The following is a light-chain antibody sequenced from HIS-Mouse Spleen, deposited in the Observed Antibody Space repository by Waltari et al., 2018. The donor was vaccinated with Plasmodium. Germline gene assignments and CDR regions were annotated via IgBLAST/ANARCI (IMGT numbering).Light chain of an antibody. J-gene: IGLJ3*02. CDR1: ALPKKY. CDR3: YSTDSSGNHRV. CDR2: KYN. Sequence: SFELTQPPSVSVSPGHTARITSSGDALPKKYAYWDQHKSGQAPLPVIYKYNKRPSGIPDRFSGASSGTRATLAISGGQGEDEADYYCYSTDSSGNHRVFGGETKLTVL. V-gene: IGLV3-10*01.